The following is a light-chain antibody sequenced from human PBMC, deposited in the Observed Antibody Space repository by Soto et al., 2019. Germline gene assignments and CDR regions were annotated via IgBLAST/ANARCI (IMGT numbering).Light chain of an antibody. CDR1: QSITASY. J-gene: IGKJ1*01. Sequence: EIVLTQSPGTLSLSPGERATLSCRASQSITASYLAWYQQKPGQAPRLLIYGTITRATGIPDRFSGSGSGTDFTLTISRLEPEDFALYYCQQYGSSARTFGPGTKVEIK. CDR3: QQYGSSART. V-gene: IGKV3-20*01. CDR2: GTI.